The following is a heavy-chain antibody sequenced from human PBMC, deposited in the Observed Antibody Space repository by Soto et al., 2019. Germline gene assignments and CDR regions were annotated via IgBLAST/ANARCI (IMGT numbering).Heavy chain of an antibody. J-gene: IGHJ4*02. D-gene: IGHD3-16*01. CDR1: GFTFDEYA. CDR2: ISWDSYSK. CDR3: AKGSRLHLGEFPD. Sequence: EVQLVESGGDLVQPGRSLRLSCAASGFTFDEYAMNWVRQGPGKGLEWVSGISWDSYSKGYADCVKGRFTISRDNTKNSLYLLMNSLRTEDTALYYCAKGSRLHLGEFPDWGQGTLVTVSS. V-gene: IGHV3-9*01.